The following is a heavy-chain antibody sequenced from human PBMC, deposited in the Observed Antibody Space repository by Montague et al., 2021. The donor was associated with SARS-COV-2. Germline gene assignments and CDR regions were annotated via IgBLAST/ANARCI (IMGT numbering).Heavy chain of an antibody. CDR1: GFTFSSYA. D-gene: IGHD6-13*01. J-gene: IGHJ4*02. V-gene: IGHV3-23*01. CDR2: ICDCGVYT. Sequence: SLRLSCAASGFTFSSYAMSWVRQAPGKGLEWVSGICDCGVYTYYADSVKGRFTISRDNSKNTLYLQMNSLRAEDTAVYYCASHPGYSSSWWGQGTLVIVSS. CDR3: ASHPGYSSSW.